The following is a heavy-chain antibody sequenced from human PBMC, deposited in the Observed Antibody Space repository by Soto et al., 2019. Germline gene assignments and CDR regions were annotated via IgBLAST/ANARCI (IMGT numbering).Heavy chain of an antibody. D-gene: IGHD2-15*01. CDR2: ISGSGGST. CDR3: AKDRRDLRADCSGGSCYSPYSPGAFDI. Sequence: GGSLRLSCAASGFTFSSYAMSWVRQAPGKGLEWVSAISGSGGSTYYADSVKGRFTISRDNSKNTLYLQMNSLRAEDTAVYYCAKDRRDLRADCSGGSCYSPYSPGAFDIWGQGTMVTVSS. V-gene: IGHV3-23*01. J-gene: IGHJ3*02. CDR1: GFTFSSYA.